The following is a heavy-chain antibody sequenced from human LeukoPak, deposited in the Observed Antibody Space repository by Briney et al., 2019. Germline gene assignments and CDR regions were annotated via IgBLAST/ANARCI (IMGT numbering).Heavy chain of an antibody. Sequence: NPSETLSLTCTVSGGSVSSGSYYWSWIRQPPGKGLEWNGYIYYSGSTNYNPSLKSRVTISVDTSKNHFSLKLSSVTAVDTALYYCRSYYYYGMDVWGQGTPVTVSS. CDR1: GGSVSSGSYY. J-gene: IGHJ6*02. CDR3: RSYYYYGMDV. CDR2: IYYSGST. V-gene: IGHV4-61*03.